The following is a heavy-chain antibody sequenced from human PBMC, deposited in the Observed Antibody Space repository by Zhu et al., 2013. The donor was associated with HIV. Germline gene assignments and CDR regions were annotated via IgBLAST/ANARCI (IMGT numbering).Heavy chain of an antibody. CDR3: ARTREFIAARPNYFDY. CDR2: IYYSGST. D-gene: IGHD6-6*01. J-gene: IGHJ4*02. Sequence: QVQLQESGPGLVKPSETLSLTCTVSGGSISSYYWSWIRQPPGKGLEWIGYIYYSGSTNYNPSLKSRVTISVDTSKNQFSLKLSSVTAADTAVYYCARTREFIAARPNYFDYWGQGTLVTVSS. V-gene: IGHV4-59*01. CDR1: GGSISSYY.